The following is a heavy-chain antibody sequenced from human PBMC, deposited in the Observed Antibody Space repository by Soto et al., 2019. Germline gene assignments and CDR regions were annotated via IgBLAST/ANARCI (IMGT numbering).Heavy chain of an antibody. D-gene: IGHD3-10*01. CDR3: ARGRSLWGAPVDY. CDR2: ISAYNGNT. Sequence: ASVKVSCKASGYSFTNYPIAWVRRAPGQGLEWMGWISAYNGNTNYAQKLQGRVTMTTDTSTSTAYMELRSLRSDDTAVYYCARGRSLWGAPVDYWGQGTLVTVSS. V-gene: IGHV1-18*01. J-gene: IGHJ4*02. CDR1: GYSFTNYP.